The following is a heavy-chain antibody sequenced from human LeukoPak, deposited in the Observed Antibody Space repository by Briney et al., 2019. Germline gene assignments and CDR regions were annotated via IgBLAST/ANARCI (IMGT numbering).Heavy chain of an antibody. D-gene: IGHD3-10*01. Sequence: PSETLSLTCTVSGGTISSGGYYWSWIRQHPGKGLEWIGYIHHSGSTYYNPSLKSRLIISLDTSKNQFSLKLNSVTAADTAVYYCANYGSGSYRFDPWGQGTLVTVSS. CDR2: IHHSGST. CDR1: GGTISSGGYY. J-gene: IGHJ5*02. V-gene: IGHV4-31*03. CDR3: ANYGSGSYRFDP.